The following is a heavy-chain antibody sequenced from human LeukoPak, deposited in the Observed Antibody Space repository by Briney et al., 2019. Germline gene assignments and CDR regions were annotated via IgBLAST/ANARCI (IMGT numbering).Heavy chain of an antibody. CDR3: AKDMAAMVQSYGMDV. V-gene: IGHV3-43*01. CDR1: GFTFDDYT. D-gene: IGHD5-18*01. J-gene: IGHJ6*02. CDR2: ISWDGGST. Sequence: PGGSLRLSCAASGFTFDDYTMHWVRHAPGKGLEWVSLISWDGGSTYYADSVKGRFTISRDNSKNSLYLQMNSLRTEDTALYYCAKDMAAMVQSYGMDVWGQGTTVTVSS.